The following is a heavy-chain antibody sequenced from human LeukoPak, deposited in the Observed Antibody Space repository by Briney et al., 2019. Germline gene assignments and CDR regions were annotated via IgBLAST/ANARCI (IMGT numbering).Heavy chain of an antibody. CDR2: IYYSGST. CDR1: YGSISSGY. J-gene: IGHJ4*02. Sequence: SETLSLTCTISYGSISSGYWSWIRQPPGKGLEWIGYIYYSGSTYYNPSLKSRVTISVDTSKNQFSLKLSSVTAADTAVYYCARDPGDRFDYWGQGTLVTVSS. V-gene: IGHV4-30-4*08. CDR3: ARDPGDRFDY. D-gene: IGHD4-17*01.